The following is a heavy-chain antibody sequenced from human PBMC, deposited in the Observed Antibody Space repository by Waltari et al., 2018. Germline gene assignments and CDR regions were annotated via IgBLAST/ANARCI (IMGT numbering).Heavy chain of an antibody. J-gene: IGHJ4*02. CDR3: ARTSGAAAGKFDY. CDR2: LSNTGSN. V-gene: IGHV4-59*01. Sequence: QVQLQESGPRVVKPSETLSLTCTVSGTSIREYYWTWIRQPPGKGPEWIGFLSNTGSNRYNPSLRSRVNISEDMSKNQFSLKLSSVTAADTAVYYCARTSGAAAGKFDYWGQGTLVTVSS. D-gene: IGHD6-13*01. CDR1: GTSIREYY.